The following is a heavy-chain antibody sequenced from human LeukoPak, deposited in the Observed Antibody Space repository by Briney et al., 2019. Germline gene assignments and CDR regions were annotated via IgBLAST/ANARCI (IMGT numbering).Heavy chain of an antibody. J-gene: IGHJ6*02. D-gene: IGHD2-21*01. Sequence: RSSETLSLTCTVSGGSISSYYWSWIRQPPGKGLEWIGYIYYSGSTNYNPSLKSRVTISVDTSKDQFSLKLSSVTAADTAVYYCAKMGIVAYYYGMDVWGQGTTVTVSS. CDR3: AKMGIVAYYYGMDV. CDR2: IYYSGST. V-gene: IGHV4-59*01. CDR1: GGSISSYY.